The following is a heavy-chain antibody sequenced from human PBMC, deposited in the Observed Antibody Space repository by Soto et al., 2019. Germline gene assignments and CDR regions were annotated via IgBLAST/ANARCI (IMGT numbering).Heavy chain of an antibody. D-gene: IGHD1-7*01. CDR3: ARASNWNYGHYYFDY. Sequence: SETLSLTCAVYGGSFSGYYWSWIRQPPGKGLEWIGEINHSGSTNYNPSLKSRVTISVDTSKNQFSLKLSSVTAADTAVYYCARASNWNYGHYYFDYWGQGTLVTAPQ. J-gene: IGHJ4*02. CDR1: GGSFSGYY. CDR2: INHSGST. V-gene: IGHV4-34*01.